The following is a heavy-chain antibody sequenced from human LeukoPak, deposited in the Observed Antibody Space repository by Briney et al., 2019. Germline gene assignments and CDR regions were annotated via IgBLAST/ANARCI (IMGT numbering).Heavy chain of an antibody. CDR2: MNPNSGNT. D-gene: IGHD3-3*01. CDR3: AVKGYYDFWSGYNYYYMDV. Sequence: ASVKVSCKASGYTFTSYDINWVRQATGQGLEWMGWMNPNSGNTGYTQKFQGRVTLTRNTSISTAYMELSSLRSEDTAVYYCAVKGYYDFWSGYNYYYMDVWGKGTTVTVSS. CDR1: GYTFTSYD. V-gene: IGHV1-8*03. J-gene: IGHJ6*03.